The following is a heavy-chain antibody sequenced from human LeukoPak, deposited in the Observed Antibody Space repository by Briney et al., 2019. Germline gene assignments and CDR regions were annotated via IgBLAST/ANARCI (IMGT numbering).Heavy chain of an antibody. CDR3: ASLAVAGLSEGY. Sequence: SETLSLTCTVSGGSISSDSYYWAWTRQPPGKGLEWIASIYYSGSTYYNPSLKSRVTISVDTSRNQFSLKLSSVTAADTAVYYCASLAVAGLSEGYWGQGTLVIVSS. V-gene: IGHV4-39*01. CDR1: GGSISSDSYY. J-gene: IGHJ4*02. CDR2: IYYSGST. D-gene: IGHD6-19*01.